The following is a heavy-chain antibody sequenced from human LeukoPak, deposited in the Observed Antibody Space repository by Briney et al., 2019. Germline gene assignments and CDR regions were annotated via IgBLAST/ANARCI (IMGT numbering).Heavy chain of an antibody. D-gene: IGHD3-10*01. CDR2: MHPDNGNT. Sequence: ASVKVFRKTSGYAFTNYDINWVRQAPGQGLEWMGWMHPDNGNTGYAQKFQGRVTMTRNTSITTAYMELCSLRSDDTAVYYCARVYGSGNIPDYWGQGTLVTVSS. CDR1: GYAFTNYD. V-gene: IGHV1-8*01. J-gene: IGHJ4*02. CDR3: ARVYGSGNIPDY.